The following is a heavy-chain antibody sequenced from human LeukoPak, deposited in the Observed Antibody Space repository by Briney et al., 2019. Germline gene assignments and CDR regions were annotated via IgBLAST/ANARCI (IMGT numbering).Heavy chain of an antibody. CDR3: ARDLLDYYDSSGYPRGAFDI. D-gene: IGHD3-22*01. J-gene: IGHJ3*02. CDR1: GFTVSSNY. CDR2: IYRGGST. Sequence: GGSLRLSCAASGFTVSSNYMSWVRQAPGKGLEWVSVIYRGGSTYYADSVKGRFTISRDNSKNTLYLQMNSLRAEDTAVYYCARDLLDYYDSSGYPRGAFDIWGQGTMVTVSS. V-gene: IGHV3-66*02.